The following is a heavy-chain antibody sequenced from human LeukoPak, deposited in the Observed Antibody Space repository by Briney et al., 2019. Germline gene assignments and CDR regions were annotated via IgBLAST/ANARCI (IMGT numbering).Heavy chain of an antibody. CDR2: ISYDGRNK. V-gene: IGHV3-30*18. J-gene: IGHJ3*01. CDR1: KFTFNNHD. D-gene: IGHD2-15*01. Sequence: AGGSLRLSCAASKFTFNNHDMHWVRQAPGKGLEWVAVISYDGRNKYYADSVKGRFTISRDNSKNTLNLQMNSLRTEDTAVFYCAKPRDIDSWAFDVWGQGTMVTVSS. CDR3: AKPRDIDSWAFDV.